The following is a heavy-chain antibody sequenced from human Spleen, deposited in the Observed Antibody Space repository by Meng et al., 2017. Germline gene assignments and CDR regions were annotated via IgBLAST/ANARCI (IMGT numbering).Heavy chain of an antibody. CDR1: GFTFSSYA. D-gene: IGHD6-13*01. Sequence: GGSLRLSCAASGFTFSSYAMSWVRQAPGKGLEWVSAISGSGGNTYYADSVKGRFTTSRDNTKNTLNLQMNSLRAEDTAVYYCTRDTRYSSSWYSTGYNYSMDVWGQGTTVTVSS. CDR3: TRDTRYSSSWYSTGYNYSMDV. CDR2: ISGSGGNT. V-gene: IGHV3-23*01. J-gene: IGHJ6*02.